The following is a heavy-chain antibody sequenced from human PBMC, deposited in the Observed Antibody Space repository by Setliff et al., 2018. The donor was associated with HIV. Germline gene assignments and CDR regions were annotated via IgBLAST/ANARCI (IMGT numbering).Heavy chain of an antibody. Sequence: SETLSLTCTVSGVSISSGSYYWSWIRQPAGKGLEWIGHIYPSGSTNYNPSLKSRVTISVDASKNQFSLKLSSVTAADTAVYYCARDRGGRGGFDYWGQGTLVTVSS. D-gene: IGHD3-10*01. J-gene: IGHJ4*02. CDR3: ARDRGGRGGFDY. V-gene: IGHV4-61*09. CDR2: IYPSGST. CDR1: GVSISSGSYY.